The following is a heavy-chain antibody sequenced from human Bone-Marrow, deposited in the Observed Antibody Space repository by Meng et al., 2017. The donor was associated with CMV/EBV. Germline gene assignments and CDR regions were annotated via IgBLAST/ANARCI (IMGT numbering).Heavy chain of an antibody. J-gene: IGHJ4*02. D-gene: IGHD3-22*01. CDR3: ARELYYYDSSGYFEY. CDR1: GGSISSYY. V-gene: IGHV4-59*01. CDR2: IYYSGST. Sequence: SETLSLTCTVSGGSISSYYWSWIRQPPGKGLEWIGYIYYSGSTNYNPSLKSRVTISVDTSKNQFSLKLSSVTAADTAVYYCARELYYYDSSGYFEYWGQGTLVTVSS.